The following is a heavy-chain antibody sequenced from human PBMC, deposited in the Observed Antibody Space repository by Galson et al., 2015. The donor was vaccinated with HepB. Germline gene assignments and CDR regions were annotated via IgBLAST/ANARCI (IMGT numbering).Heavy chain of an antibody. D-gene: IGHD3-22*01. CDR3: ARGGIVVVITAEYDAFDI. CDR1: GYTFTGYG. V-gene: IGHV1-18*01. Sequence: SVKVSCKASGYTFTGYGISWVRQAPGQGLEWMGWISACNGNTNYAQKLQGRVTMTTDTSTSTAYMELRSLRSDDTAVYYCARGGIVVVITAEYDAFDIWGQGTMVTVSS. J-gene: IGHJ3*02. CDR2: ISACNGNT.